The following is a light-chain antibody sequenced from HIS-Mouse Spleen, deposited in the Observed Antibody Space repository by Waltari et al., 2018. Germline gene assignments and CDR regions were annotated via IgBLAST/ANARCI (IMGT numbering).Light chain of an antibody. Sequence: SYVLTQPPSVSVAAGKTDRITCGGNDIRSKSVRWYQQKPGQAPELVVYEDSYRPSGIPERFSGSNSGNTASLAISRVEAGDEADYYCEVWDGSMGHVVFGGGTKLTVL. CDR2: EDS. CDR3: EVWDGSMGHVV. J-gene: IGLJ2*01. CDR1: DIRSKS. V-gene: IGLV3-21*03.